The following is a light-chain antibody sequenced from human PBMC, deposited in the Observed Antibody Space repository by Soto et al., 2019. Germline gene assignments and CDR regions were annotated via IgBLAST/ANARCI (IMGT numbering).Light chain of an antibody. V-gene: IGKV3-15*01. CDR2: DAS. J-gene: IGKJ2*01. CDR3: QHYITLPPYT. Sequence: IVLTQSPASLSVSPGERATLSCRASQSVGTSLAWYQQKPGQAPRLLIYDASTRATDIPARFSGSGSGTDFTLTISSLQSDYFAVYYWQHYITLPPYTFGQGTKLDIK. CDR1: QSVGTS.